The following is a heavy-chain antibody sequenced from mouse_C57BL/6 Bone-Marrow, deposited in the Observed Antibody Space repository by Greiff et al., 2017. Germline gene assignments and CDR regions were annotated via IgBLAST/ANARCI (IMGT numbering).Heavy chain of an antibody. J-gene: IGHJ1*03. CDR1: GYTFTSYW. Sequence: QVQLQQPGTELVKPGASVKLSCKASGYTFTSYWMHWVKQRPGQGLEWIGNINPSNGGTNYNEKFKSKATLTVDKSSSTAYMQLSSLTSEDSAVYYGAARGEGYYYGSSPHWYFDVWGTGTTVTVSS. D-gene: IGHD1-1*01. CDR2: INPSNGGT. CDR3: AARGEGYYYGSSPHWYFDV. V-gene: IGHV1-53*01.